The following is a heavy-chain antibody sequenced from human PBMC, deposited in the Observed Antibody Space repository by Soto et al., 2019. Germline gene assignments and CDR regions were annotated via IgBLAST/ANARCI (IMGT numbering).Heavy chain of an antibody. D-gene: IGHD3-3*01. J-gene: IGHJ4*02. CDR1: GGSFSGYY. Sequence: SETLSLTCAVYGGSFSGYYWSWIRQPPGKGLEWIGEINHSGSTNYNPSLKSRVTISVDTSKNQFSLKLSSVTAADTAVYYCARVSWSGYYVWGLRHYFDYWGQGTLVTVSS. V-gene: IGHV4-34*01. CDR2: INHSGST. CDR3: ARVSWSGYYVWGLRHYFDY.